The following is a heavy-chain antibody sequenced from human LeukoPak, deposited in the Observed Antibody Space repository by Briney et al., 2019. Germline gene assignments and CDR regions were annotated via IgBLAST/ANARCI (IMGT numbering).Heavy chain of an antibody. CDR1: GGSISSGDYY. V-gene: IGHV4-61*08. Sequence: SETLSLTCTVSGGSISSGDYYWSWIRQPPGKGLEWIGYIYYSGSTNYNPSLKSRVTISVDTSKNQFSLKLSSVTAADTAVYYCARVGGGWYGAAFDIWGQGTMVTVSS. D-gene: IGHD6-19*01. CDR2: IYYSGST. CDR3: ARVGGGWYGAAFDI. J-gene: IGHJ3*02.